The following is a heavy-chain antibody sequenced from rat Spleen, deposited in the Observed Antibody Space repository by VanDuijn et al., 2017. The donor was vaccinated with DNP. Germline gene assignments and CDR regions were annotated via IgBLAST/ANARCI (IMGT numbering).Heavy chain of an antibody. CDR3: VRWNSGHFDY. D-gene: IGHD4-3*01. J-gene: IGHJ2*01. CDR2: ITDGNGNT. V-gene: IGHV5-31*01. Sequence: EVQLVESGGDLVQPGRSLKLSCITSGFTFNNYWMTWIRQVPGKGLEWIASITDGNGNTFYPDSVKGRFTVSRDNAQNTLYLQMNSLRSEDMATYYCVRWNSGHFDYWGQGVMVTVSS. CDR1: GFTFNNYW.